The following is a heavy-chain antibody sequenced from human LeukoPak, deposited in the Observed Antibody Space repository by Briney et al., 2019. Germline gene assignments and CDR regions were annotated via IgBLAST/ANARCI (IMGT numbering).Heavy chain of an antibody. CDR1: GFTFSSYG. Sequence: GGSLRLSCAASGFTFSSYGIHWVRQAPGKGLEWVAVISYDGSNKYYADSVKGRFTISRDNSKNTLYLQMNSLRAEDTAVYYCAKDMAPAGYYYDSSGYYYPSGFDYWGQGTLVTVSS. D-gene: IGHD3-22*01. CDR2: ISYDGSNK. V-gene: IGHV3-30*18. CDR3: AKDMAPAGYYYDSSGYYYPSGFDY. J-gene: IGHJ4*02.